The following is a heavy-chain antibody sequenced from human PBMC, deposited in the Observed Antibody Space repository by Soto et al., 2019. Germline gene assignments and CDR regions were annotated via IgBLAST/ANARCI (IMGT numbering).Heavy chain of an antibody. CDR1: GGTFKNSA. CDR3: ARAEVGSTTRIDY. Sequence: SVKVSCKASGGTFKNSAISWVRQVPVQGLEWMGGIMPIFRRADYAQKFQGRVTITADKSTSTVYMELSSLGSEDTAIYYCARAEVGSTTRIDYWGQGTLVTVSS. CDR2: IMPIFRRA. V-gene: IGHV1-69*06. D-gene: IGHD1-26*01. J-gene: IGHJ4*02.